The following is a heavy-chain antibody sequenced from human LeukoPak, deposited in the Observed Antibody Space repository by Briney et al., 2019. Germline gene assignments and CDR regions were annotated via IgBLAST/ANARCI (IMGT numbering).Heavy chain of an antibody. CDR1: GGTFSSYA. CDR3: ARGGRITMIVVDANSYDAFDI. V-gene: IGHV1-69*13. CDR2: IIPIFGTA. Sequence: ASVKVSCKASGGTFSSYAISWVRQAPGQGLEWMGGIIPIFGTANYAQKFEGRVTITVDESTTTAYMELSSLRSEDTAVYYCARGGRITMIVVDANSYDAFDIWGQGTMVTVSS. J-gene: IGHJ3*02. D-gene: IGHD3-22*01.